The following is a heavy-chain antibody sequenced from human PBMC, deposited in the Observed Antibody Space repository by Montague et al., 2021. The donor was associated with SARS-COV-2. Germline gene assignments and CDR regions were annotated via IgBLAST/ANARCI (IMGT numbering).Heavy chain of an antibody. D-gene: IGHD2-15*01. Sequence: SETLSLTCTVSGGSISSSGYYWSWIRQPPGKGLEWIGCIYFSGSSYYNPSLKSRVSISVDTSKSQFSLRLSSVTAADTAVYYCARHRGVGLVVAAIDAFDLWGQGTLVTVSS. CDR3: ARHRGVGLVVAAIDAFDL. CDR1: GGSISSSGYY. CDR2: IYFSGSS. V-gene: IGHV4-39*01. J-gene: IGHJ5*02.